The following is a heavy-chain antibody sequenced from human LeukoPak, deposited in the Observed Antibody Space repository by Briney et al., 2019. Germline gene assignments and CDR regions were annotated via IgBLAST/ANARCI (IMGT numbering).Heavy chain of an antibody. CDR2: IYYSGST. V-gene: IGHV4-39*01. Sequence: PSETLSLTCTVSGGSISSSSYYWGWIRQPPGKGLEWIGSIYYSGSTYYNPSLKSRVTISVDTSKNQFSLKLSSVAAADTAVYYCARPSSCGGDCYHTRTDAFDIWGQGTMVTVSS. CDR3: ARPSSCGGDCYHTRTDAFDI. CDR1: GGSISSSSYY. J-gene: IGHJ3*02. D-gene: IGHD2-21*02.